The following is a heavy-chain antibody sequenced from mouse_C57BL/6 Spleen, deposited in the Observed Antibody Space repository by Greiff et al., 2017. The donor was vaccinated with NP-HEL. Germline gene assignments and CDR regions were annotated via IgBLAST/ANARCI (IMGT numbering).Heavy chain of an antibody. V-gene: IGHV3-6*01. CDR3: ASHLLLSLFAY. D-gene: IGHD2-1*01. J-gene: IGHJ3*01. CDR2: ISYDGSN. Sequence: EVKVEESGPGLVKPSQSLSLTCSVTGYSITSGYYWNWIRQFPGNKLEWMGYISYDGSNNYNPSLKNRISITRDTSKNQFFLKLNSVTTEDTATYYCASHLLLSLFAYWGQGTLVTVSA. CDR1: GYSITSGYY.